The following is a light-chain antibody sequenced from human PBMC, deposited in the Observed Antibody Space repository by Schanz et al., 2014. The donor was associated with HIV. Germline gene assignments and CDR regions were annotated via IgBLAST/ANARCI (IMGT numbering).Light chain of an antibody. Sequence: QSVLTQPPSASGTPGQRVTISCSGSRSNIGSRTVDWYYQLPGTAPRLLIHNDNQRPSGVPDRFSASKSGTSASLAISGLQSEDEADYYCAAWDDSLNGRVFGGGTKLTVL. CDR1: RSNIGSRT. CDR2: NDN. J-gene: IGLJ3*02. CDR3: AAWDDSLNGRV. V-gene: IGLV1-44*01.